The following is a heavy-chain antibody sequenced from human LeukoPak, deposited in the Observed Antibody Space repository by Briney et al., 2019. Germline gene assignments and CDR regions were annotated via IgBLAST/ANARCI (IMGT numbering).Heavy chain of an antibody. CDR2: IYYSGGT. V-gene: IGHV4-59*01. D-gene: IGHD3-16*01. CDR1: GGSISSYY. CDR3: ARAGSAPYIFNWFDP. Sequence: SETLSLTCTVSGGSISSYYWSWIRQPPGKGLEWIGYIYYSGGTNYNPSLKSRVTISVDTSKNQFSLKLSSVTAADTAVYYCARAGSAPYIFNWFDPWGQGTPVTVSS. J-gene: IGHJ5*02.